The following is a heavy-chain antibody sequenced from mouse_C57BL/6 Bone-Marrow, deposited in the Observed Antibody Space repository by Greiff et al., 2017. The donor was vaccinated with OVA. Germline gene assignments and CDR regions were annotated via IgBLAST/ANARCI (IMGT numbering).Heavy chain of an antibody. CDR2: ISDGGSYT. Sequence: EVKLVESGGGLVKPGGSLKLSCAASGFTFSSYAMSWVRQTPEKRLEWVATISDGGSYTYYPDNVKGRFTISRDNAKNNLYLQMSHLKSEDTAMYYCARDWGRFDYWGQGTTLTVSS. CDR3: ARDWGRFDY. CDR1: GFTFSSYA. J-gene: IGHJ2*01. D-gene: IGHD3-3*01. V-gene: IGHV5-4*01.